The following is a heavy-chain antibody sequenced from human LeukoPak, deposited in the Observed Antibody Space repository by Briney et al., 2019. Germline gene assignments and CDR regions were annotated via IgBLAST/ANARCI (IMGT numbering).Heavy chain of an antibody. CDR2: IYYSGIT. Sequence: SETLSLTCTVSGGSISSSSYYWGWIRQPPGKGLECIGNIYYSGITYYNPSLKSRVTVSVDTSKNQFSLKVSSVTAADTAVYYCARRHSYKSGYYSYFDYWGQGALVTVSS. CDR1: GGSISSSSYY. J-gene: IGHJ4*02. V-gene: IGHV4-39*01. D-gene: IGHD3-9*01. CDR3: ARRHSYKSGYYSYFDY.